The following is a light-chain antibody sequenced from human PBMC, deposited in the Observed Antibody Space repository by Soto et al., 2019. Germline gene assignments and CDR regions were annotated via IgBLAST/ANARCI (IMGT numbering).Light chain of an antibody. CDR2: GAS. J-gene: IGKJ3*01. Sequence: EIVLTQSPGTLSLSPGERATLSCRASQTINNRYLAWYQQKPGQAPRLLIYGASSRATGIPDRFSGSGSGTDFTLNISRLEPEDFAVYYCQQFASSPGFTFGPVTKVDMK. CDR1: QTINNRY. CDR3: QQFASSPGFT. V-gene: IGKV3-20*01.